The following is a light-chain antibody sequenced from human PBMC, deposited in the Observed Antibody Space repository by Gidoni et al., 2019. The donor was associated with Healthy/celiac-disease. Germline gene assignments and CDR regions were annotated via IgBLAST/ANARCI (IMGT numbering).Light chain of an antibody. V-gene: IGLV3-1*01. CDR1: KLGDKY. J-gene: IGLJ2*01. Sequence: SYELTQPPSVSVSPGQTASITCSGDKLGDKYACWYQQKPGQSPVLVIYQDSKRPSGIPERFSGSNSGNTATLTISGTQAMDEADYYCQAWDSSTPGVVFGGGTKPTVL. CDR3: QAWDSSTPGVV. CDR2: QDS.